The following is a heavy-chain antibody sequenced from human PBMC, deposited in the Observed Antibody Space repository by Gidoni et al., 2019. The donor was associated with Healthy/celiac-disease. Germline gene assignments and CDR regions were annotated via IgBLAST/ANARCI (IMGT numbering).Heavy chain of an antibody. CDR2: ISDSGGGT. CDR3: AKRRATVSCTDFDY. CDR1: GFTFSSYA. Sequence: EVQLLVSGGALLQPGGSLSLSFAASGFTFSSYAMSWVRQAPGKGLEWVSAISDSGGGTHDADSVKGRFAISRDNSKNMVYLQMSSLRAEDTAVYYCAKRRATVSCTDFDYWGQGTLVAVAS. D-gene: IGHD6-19*01. V-gene: IGHV3-23*01. J-gene: IGHJ4*02.